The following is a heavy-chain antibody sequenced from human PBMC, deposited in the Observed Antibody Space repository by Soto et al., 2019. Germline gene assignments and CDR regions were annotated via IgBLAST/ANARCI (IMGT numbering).Heavy chain of an antibody. CDR1: GFTFSSYA. D-gene: IGHD3-10*02. CDR2: ISYDGSNK. Sequence: PGGSLRLSCAASGFTFSSYAMHWVRQAPGKGLEWVAVISYDGSNKYYADSVKGRFTISRDNSKNTLYLQMNSLRAEDTAVYYCAKVYGAPFGLLYYYGMDVWGQGTTVTVSS. CDR3: AKVYGAPFGLLYYYGMDV. J-gene: IGHJ6*02. V-gene: IGHV3-30-3*01.